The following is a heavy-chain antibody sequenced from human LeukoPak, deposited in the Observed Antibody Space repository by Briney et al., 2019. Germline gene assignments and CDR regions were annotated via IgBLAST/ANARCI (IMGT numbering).Heavy chain of an antibody. V-gene: IGHV1-2*02. Sequence: ASVKVSCKASGYTFTGYYMYWVRQAPGQGLEWMGWINPNSGGTNNAQKFQGRVTMTRDTSISTAYMGLSRLRSDDTAVFYCTRRVYYYDSSGYYFDYWGQGTLVTVSS. CDR1: GYTFTGYY. J-gene: IGHJ4*02. CDR2: INPNSGGT. D-gene: IGHD3-22*01. CDR3: TRRVYYYDSSGYYFDY.